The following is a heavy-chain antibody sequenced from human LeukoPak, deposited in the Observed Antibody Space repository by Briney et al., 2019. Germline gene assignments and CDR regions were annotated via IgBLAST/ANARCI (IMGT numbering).Heavy chain of an antibody. CDR3: AREGEYYDSSGYYPGHFQH. D-gene: IGHD3-22*01. Sequence: PGGSLRLSCAASGFTFSSYSMNWVRQAPGKGLEWVSSISSSSSYIYYADSVKGRFTISRDNAKNSLYLQMNSLRAEDTAVYYCAREGEYYDSSGYYPGHFQHWGQGTLVTVSS. CDR2: ISSSSSYI. CDR1: GFTFSSYS. J-gene: IGHJ1*01. V-gene: IGHV3-21*01.